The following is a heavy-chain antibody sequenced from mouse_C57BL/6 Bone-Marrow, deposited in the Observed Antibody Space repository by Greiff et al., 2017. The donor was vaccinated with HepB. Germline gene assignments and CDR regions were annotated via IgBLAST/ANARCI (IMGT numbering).Heavy chain of an antibody. CDR1: GYTFTSYW. J-gene: IGHJ1*03. D-gene: IGHD1-1*01. CDR3: ARAFSTTVVATNGYFDV. Sequence: VQLQQPGAELVMPGASVKLSCKASGYTFTSYWMHWVKQRPGQGLEWIGEIDPSDSYTNYNQKFKGKSTLTVDKSSSTAYMQLSSLTSEDSAVYYCARAFSTTVVATNGYFDVWGTGTTVTVSS. V-gene: IGHV1-69*01. CDR2: IDPSDSYT.